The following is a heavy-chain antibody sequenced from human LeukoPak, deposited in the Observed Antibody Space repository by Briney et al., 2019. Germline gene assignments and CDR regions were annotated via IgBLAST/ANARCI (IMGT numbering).Heavy chain of an antibody. CDR2: IYYSGST. J-gene: IGHJ5*02. Sequence: SETLSLTCTVSGGSISSSSYYWGWIRQPPGKGLEWIGYIYYSGSTNHNPSLKSRVTISVDTSKNQFSLKLSSVTAADTAVYYCARAQALNWFDPWGQGTLVTVSS. CDR3: ARAQALNWFDP. CDR1: GGSISSSSYY. V-gene: IGHV4-61*05.